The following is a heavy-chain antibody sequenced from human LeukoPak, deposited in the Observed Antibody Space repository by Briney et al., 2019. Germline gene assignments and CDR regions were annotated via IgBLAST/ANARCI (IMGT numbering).Heavy chain of an antibody. CDR1: GFTLSTYG. Sequence: GRSLRLSCATSGFTLSTYGIHWVRQAPGKGLEWVAAIWPDGSYKYYADSVKGRFTISRDNSKNTVYLQMNTLRCEDTAVYYCARAVGAFDYWGQGTLVTVSS. D-gene: IGHD3-16*01. J-gene: IGHJ4*02. V-gene: IGHV3-33*01. CDR2: IWPDGSYK. CDR3: ARAVGAFDY.